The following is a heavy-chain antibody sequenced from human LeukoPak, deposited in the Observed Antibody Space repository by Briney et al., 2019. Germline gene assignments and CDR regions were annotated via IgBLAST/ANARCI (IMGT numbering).Heavy chain of an antibody. CDR2: INSDGTTT. CDR1: GFTFNSYW. CDR3: ARAGQGFDS. J-gene: IGHJ5*01. V-gene: IGHV3-74*03. Sequence: GGSLRLSCAASGFTFNSYWMHWVRQGPGKGLVWVSRINSDGTTTTYADFVKGRFTISRDNAKNTLYLQMNSLRAEDMAVYYCARAGQGFDSWGQGTLVTVSS.